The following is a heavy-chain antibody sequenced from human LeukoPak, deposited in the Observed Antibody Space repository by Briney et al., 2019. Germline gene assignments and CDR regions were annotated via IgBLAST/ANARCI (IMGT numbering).Heavy chain of an antibody. V-gene: IGHV3-23*01. CDR1: GFTVDTF. CDR3: ARIVVVITLLDY. Sequence: GGSLRLSCAASGFTVDTFMSWVRQAPGKGLEWVSAISGSGGSTYYADSVKGQFTISRDNSKNTLYLQMNSLRAEDTAVYYCARIVVVITLLDYWGQGTLVTVSS. D-gene: IGHD3-22*01. J-gene: IGHJ4*02. CDR2: ISGSGGST.